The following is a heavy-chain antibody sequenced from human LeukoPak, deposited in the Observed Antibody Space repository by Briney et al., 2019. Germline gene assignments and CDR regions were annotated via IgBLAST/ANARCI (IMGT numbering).Heavy chain of an antibody. V-gene: IGHV3-9*01. Sequence: PGRSLRLSCAASGFTFDDYAMHWVRQAPGKGLEWVSGISWNSGSIGYADSVKGRFTISRDNSKNTVYLQMNSLRAEDTAIYYCAKGHSTSYFDSWGLGTLVTVSS. D-gene: IGHD1-1*01. CDR1: GFTFDDYA. CDR3: AKGHSTSYFDS. J-gene: IGHJ4*02. CDR2: ISWNSGSI.